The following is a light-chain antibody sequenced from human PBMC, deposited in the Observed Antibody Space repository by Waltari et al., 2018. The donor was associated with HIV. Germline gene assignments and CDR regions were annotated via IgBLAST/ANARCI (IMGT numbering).Light chain of an antibody. CDR3: CSYAGSRIHVI. J-gene: IGLJ2*01. CDR2: EVT. CDR1: FSDVRSYNL. V-gene: IGLV2-23*02. Sequence: QSALTQPASVSGSPGQSITISCTGTFSDVRSYNLVSWYQQHPGEAPKLMIYEVTTRPSGISSRFSGSKSGNTASLTISGLQAEDEANYYCCSYAGSRIHVIFGGGTKLTVL.